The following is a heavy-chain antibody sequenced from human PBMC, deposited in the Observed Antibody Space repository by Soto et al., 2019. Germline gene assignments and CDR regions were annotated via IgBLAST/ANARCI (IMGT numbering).Heavy chain of an antibody. CDR1: GDTVSSNSVA. D-gene: IGHD2-15*01. CDR2: TYYRSRWYS. J-gene: IGHJ6*02. V-gene: IGHV6-1*01. CDR3: ARSEEDSDYYYYGMDV. Sequence: QTLSLTCVGSGDTVSSNSVAWYWVRQSPSRGLEWLGRTYYRSRWYSDYAVSVRSRIDINADTSKNQVSLQLNSVTPEDMAVYYCARSEEDSDYYYYGMDVWGQGTTVTVSS.